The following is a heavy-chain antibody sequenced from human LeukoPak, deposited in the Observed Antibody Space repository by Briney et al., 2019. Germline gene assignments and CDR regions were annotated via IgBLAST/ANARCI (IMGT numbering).Heavy chain of an antibody. CDR3: ARVGDLSNPFDY. Sequence: SETLSLTCTVSGGSISSGGYYWSWIRQYPGKGLEWIGYIYYSGSTYYNPSLKSRVTISVDTSKNQFSLKLSSVTAADTAVYYCARVGDLSNPFDYWGQGTLVTVSS. CDR2: IYYSGST. J-gene: IGHJ4*02. CDR1: GGSISSGGYY. D-gene: IGHD4-11*01. V-gene: IGHV4-31*03.